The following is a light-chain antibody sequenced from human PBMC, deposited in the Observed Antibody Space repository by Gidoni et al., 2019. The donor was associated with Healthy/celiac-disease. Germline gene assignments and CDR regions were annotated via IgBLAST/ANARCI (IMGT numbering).Light chain of an antibody. Sequence: LGQTVRITCQGDSLRSYYASWYQQKPGQAPVLVIYGKNNRPSGIPDRFSGSSSGNTASLTITGAQAEDEADYYCNSRDSSGNHHYVFGTGTKVTVL. CDR3: NSRDSSGNHHYV. CDR2: GKN. V-gene: IGLV3-19*01. CDR1: SLRSYY. J-gene: IGLJ1*01.